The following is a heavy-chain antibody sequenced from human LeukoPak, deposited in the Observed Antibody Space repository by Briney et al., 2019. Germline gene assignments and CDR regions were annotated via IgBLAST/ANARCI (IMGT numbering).Heavy chain of an antibody. V-gene: IGHV4-34*01. Sequence: PSETLSLTCAVYGGSFSGYYWSWIRQPPGKGLEWIGEINHSGSTNYNPSLKSRVTMSVDTPKNQFSLKLSSVTAADTAVYYYPRGPEFDPWGQGTLVTVSS. J-gene: IGHJ5*02. CDR2: INHSGST. CDR1: GGSFSGYY. CDR3: PRGPEFDP.